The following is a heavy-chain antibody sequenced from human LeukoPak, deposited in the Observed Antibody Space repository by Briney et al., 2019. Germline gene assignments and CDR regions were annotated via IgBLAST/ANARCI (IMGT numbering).Heavy chain of an antibody. J-gene: IGHJ1*01. D-gene: IGHD6-13*01. CDR3: VKDTAAAGTSFQH. V-gene: IGHV3-64D*06. CDR2: ISSNGGST. Sequence: GGSLRLSCSASGFTFSSYAMHWVRQSPGKGLEYVSAISSNGGSTYYADSVKGRFTISRDNSKNTLYLQMSSLRAEDTAVYYCVKDTAAAGTSFQHWGQGTLVTVSS. CDR1: GFTFSSYA.